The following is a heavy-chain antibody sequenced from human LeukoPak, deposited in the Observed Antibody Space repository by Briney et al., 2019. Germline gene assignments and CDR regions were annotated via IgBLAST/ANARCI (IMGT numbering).Heavy chain of an antibody. Sequence: GGSLRLSCAASGFTFSSDGMHWVRQAPGRWLEWVAVIWYDGSNKYYADSVKGRFTISRDNSKNTLYLQMNSLRAEDTAVYYCASTSGWYEPIDYWGQGTLVTVSS. CDR2: IWYDGSNK. CDR1: GFTFSSDG. CDR3: ASTSGWYEPIDY. V-gene: IGHV3-33*01. D-gene: IGHD6-19*01. J-gene: IGHJ4*02.